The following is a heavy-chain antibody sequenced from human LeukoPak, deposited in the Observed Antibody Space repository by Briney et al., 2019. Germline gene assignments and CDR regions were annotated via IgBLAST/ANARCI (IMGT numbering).Heavy chain of an antibody. V-gene: IGHV3-23*01. CDR2: ISGSGGST. CDR1: GFTFSSYG. J-gene: IGHJ3*02. Sequence: GGSLRLSCAASGFTFSSYGMRWVRQAPGKGLEWVSAISGSGGSTYYADSVKGRFTISRDNSKNTLYLQMNSLRAEDTAVYYCARVDDLSPKYAFDIWGQGTMVTVSS. D-gene: IGHD3-3*01. CDR3: ARVDDLSPKYAFDI.